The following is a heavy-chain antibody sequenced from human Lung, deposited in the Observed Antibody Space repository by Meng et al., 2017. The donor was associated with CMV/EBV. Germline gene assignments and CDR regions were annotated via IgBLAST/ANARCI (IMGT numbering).Heavy chain of an antibody. J-gene: IGHJ4*02. V-gene: IGHV3-66*01. CDR1: GFSVNDKY. Sequence: EVQLGGSGGGLVQPGGSLGLSCATSGFSVNDKYMSWVRQPPGKGLEWVSIIYRGDNTYYADSVKGRFTVSRDNSKNTMYLQMNSLRVEDTAVYYCTGDSQLHPNLDYWGQGTLVTVSS. D-gene: IGHD3-10*01. CDR3: TGDSQLHPNLDY. CDR2: IYRGDNT.